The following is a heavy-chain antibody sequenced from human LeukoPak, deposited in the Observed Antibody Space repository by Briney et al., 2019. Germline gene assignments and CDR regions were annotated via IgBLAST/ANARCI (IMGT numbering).Heavy chain of an antibody. CDR3: TRVGYIDEGIDY. V-gene: IGHV3-23*01. CDR1: GFTFSSYA. CDR2: ISGSGGST. D-gene: IGHD5-24*01. J-gene: IGHJ4*02. Sequence: GGSLRLSCAASGFTFSSYAMNWVRQAPGKGLESVSAISGSGGSTYYADSVKGRFTISRDNSKNTLYLQMNSLRAEDTAIYYCTRVGYIDEGIDYWGQGTLVTVSS.